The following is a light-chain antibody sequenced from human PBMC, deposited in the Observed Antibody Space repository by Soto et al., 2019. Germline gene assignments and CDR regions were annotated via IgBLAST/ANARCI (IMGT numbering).Light chain of an antibody. Sequence: EIVLTQSPGTLSVSPGERVTLSCRASQSVSSNYLAWYQQRPGQAPRLLTFGASYRATGIPDRFSGSGSGTDFTLTISRLEPEDFAVYYCEQYSSSPPEFTFGPGTKVDSK. V-gene: IGKV3-20*01. CDR1: QSVSSNY. CDR2: GAS. J-gene: IGKJ3*01. CDR3: EQYSSSPPEFT.